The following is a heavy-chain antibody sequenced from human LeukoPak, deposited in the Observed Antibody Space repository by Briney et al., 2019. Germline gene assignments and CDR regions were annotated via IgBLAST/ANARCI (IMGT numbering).Heavy chain of an antibody. V-gene: IGHV3-30*02. CDR3: AKDGTSYYYIYY. J-gene: IGHJ4*02. D-gene: IGHD2/OR15-2a*01. CDR2: VRYDGDET. Sequence: QSGGSLRLSCVASGFTFTASGMHWVRQAPGKGLEWVSFVRYDGDETYDAGSVKGRFTTSRDNSKNTLYLQMNSLRGDDTAVYYCAKDGTSYYYIYYWGQGTLVTVSS. CDR1: GFTFTASG.